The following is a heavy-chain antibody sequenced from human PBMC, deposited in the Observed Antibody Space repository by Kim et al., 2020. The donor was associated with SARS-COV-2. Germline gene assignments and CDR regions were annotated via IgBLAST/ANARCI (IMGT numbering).Heavy chain of an antibody. D-gene: IGHD1-26*01. V-gene: IGHV1-69*04. CDR3: ARSHWGNSGSSYYYYGMDI. J-gene: IGHJ6*02. CDR1: GGTFSSYA. Sequence: SVKVSCKASGGTFSSYAISWVRQAPGQGLEWMGRIIPILGIANYAQKFQGRVTITADKSTSTAYMELSSLRSEDTAVHYCARSHWGNSGSSYYYYGMDIWGQGTPVTVSS. CDR2: IIPILGIA.